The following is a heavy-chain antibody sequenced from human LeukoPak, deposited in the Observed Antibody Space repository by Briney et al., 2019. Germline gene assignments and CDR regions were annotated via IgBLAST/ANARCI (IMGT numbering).Heavy chain of an antibody. CDR2: ISGSGGST. V-gene: IGHV3-23*01. D-gene: IGHD1-26*01. CDR3: AGDGSYSVFDY. J-gene: IGHJ4*02. CDR1: GFTVSSNY. Sequence: GGSLRLSCAASGFTVSSNYMSWVRQAPGKGLEWVSAISGSGGSTYYADSVKGRFTISRDNSKNTLYLQMNSLRAEDTAVYYCAGDGSYSVFDYWGQGTLVTVSS.